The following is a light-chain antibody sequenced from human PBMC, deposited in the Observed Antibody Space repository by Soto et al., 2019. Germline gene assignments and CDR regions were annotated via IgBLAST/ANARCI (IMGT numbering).Light chain of an antibody. V-gene: IGKV1-12*02. CDR2: KAS. Sequence: DVQMTQSPSTLPASVGERVTITCRASQSVSTLLAWYQQKPGKAPKLLIYKASTLQSGVPSRFSGSGSGTDFTLTISSLQPEDFATYYCQQLESYPSTFGGGTKVDIK. CDR1: QSVSTL. CDR3: QQLESYPST. J-gene: IGKJ4*01.